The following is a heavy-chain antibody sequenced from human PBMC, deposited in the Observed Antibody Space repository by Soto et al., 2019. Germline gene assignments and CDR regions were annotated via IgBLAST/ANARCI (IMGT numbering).Heavy chain of an antibody. J-gene: IGHJ4*02. CDR3: ARDGGRSCIGGTCPFDY. CDR1: GYSFTIYG. V-gene: IGHV1-18*01. CDR2: ISTYDGNT. Sequence: QVQLVQSGAEVKKPGASVRVSCKASGYSFTIYGITWVRQAPGQGPEWMGWISTYDGNTNYAQNFQGRVSMASDTSTSTAYMELRSLRSDGTAVYYCARDGGRSCIGGTCPFDYWGQGTMVTVSS. D-gene: IGHD2-15*01.